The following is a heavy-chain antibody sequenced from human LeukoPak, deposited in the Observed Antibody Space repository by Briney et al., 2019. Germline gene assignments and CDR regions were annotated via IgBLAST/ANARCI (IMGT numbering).Heavy chain of an antibody. CDR2: ISGSGENT. CDR3: AKGFYGGYSDY. Sequence: GGSLRLSCAASGFTFNIHAMSWVRQAPGKGLEWVSGISGSGENTFYADSVKGRFTFSRDNSKNTLYLQMNSLSADDTAIYYCAKGFYGGYSDYWGQGTLVTVSS. V-gene: IGHV3-23*01. D-gene: IGHD4-23*01. J-gene: IGHJ4*02. CDR1: GFTFNIHA.